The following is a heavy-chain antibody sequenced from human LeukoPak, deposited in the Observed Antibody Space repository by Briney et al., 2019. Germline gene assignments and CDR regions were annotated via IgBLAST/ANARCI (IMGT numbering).Heavy chain of an antibody. D-gene: IGHD6-13*01. J-gene: IGHJ4*02. Sequence: GGSLRLSCAASGFTFSSYSMNWVRQAPGKGLEWVSIISSAGTTYYADSVKGRFTISRDNSKNTVYLQVNSLRDEDTAVYYCARDLEAANTYYFDYWGQGTMVTVSS. CDR2: ISSAGTT. CDR3: ARDLEAANTYYFDY. CDR1: GFTFSSYS. V-gene: IGHV3-66*01.